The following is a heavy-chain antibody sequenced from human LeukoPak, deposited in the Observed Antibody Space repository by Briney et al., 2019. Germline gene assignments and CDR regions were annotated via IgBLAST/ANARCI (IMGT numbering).Heavy chain of an antibody. V-gene: IGHV3-7*01. J-gene: IGHJ4*02. CDR3: ARGGAHTPNY. D-gene: IGHD4/OR15-4a*01. Sequence: GGSLRLSCAASEFSFTNYAMHWVRQAPGKGLEWVANIKQDGSENYYVDSVKGRFTISRDNAKNSLYLQMNNLSAEDTAVYYCARGGAHTPNYWGQGTLVTVSS. CDR2: IKQDGSEN. CDR1: EFSFTNYA.